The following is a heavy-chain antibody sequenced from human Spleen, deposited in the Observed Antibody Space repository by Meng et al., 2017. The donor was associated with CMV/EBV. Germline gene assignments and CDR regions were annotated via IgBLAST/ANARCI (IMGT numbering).Heavy chain of an antibody. CDR1: GDSISSGDYY. D-gene: IGHD6-6*01. CDR3: ARDGRRYSRSSYFDC. J-gene: IGHJ4*02. CDR2: VYFSGST. V-gene: IGHV4-30-4*08. Sequence: SETLSLTCTVSGDSISSGDYYWTWIRQPPGKGLEWIGYVYFSGSTYYNPSLKNRLTISVDTSKNHFFLKLSSVTSAETAVYYCARDGRRYSRSSYFDCWGQGMLVTVSS.